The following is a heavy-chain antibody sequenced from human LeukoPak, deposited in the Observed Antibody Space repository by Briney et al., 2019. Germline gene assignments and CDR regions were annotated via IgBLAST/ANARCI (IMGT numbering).Heavy chain of an antibody. CDR1: GGSISTYY. D-gene: IGHD1-26*01. CDR3: ARGLVGTTGEQNWFDP. J-gene: IGHJ5*02. CDR2: VHTSGST. V-gene: IGHV4-4*07. Sequence: PSETLSLTCTVSGGSISTYYWSWIRQPAGKGLEWIGRVHTSGSTNYNPSLKSRVTISVDNSKNQFSLKLNSVTAADTAIYYCARGLVGTTGEQNWFDPWGQGTLVTVSS.